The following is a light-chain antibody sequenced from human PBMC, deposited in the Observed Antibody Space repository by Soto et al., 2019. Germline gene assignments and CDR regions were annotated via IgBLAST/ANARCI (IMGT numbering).Light chain of an antibody. Sequence: QSVLTQPPSVSGAPGQRVTISCTGSSSNIGAGYDVHWYQQLPGTAPKLLIYGNSNRPSGVPDRFSGSKSGTSASLGNTWVQAEDEADYYCQSYDSSLSVHVVFGGGTKVTVL. V-gene: IGLV1-40*01. CDR1: SSNIGAGYD. CDR2: GNS. J-gene: IGLJ2*01. CDR3: QSYDSSLSVHVV.